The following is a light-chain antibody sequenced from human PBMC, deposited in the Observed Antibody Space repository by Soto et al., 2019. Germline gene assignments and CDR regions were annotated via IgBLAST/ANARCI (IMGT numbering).Light chain of an antibody. CDR3: TSYTSSPTYVV. Sequence: QSALTQPASVSGSPGQSIAISCTGTSSHVGGYNDVSWYQHLPGKAPKLLIYEVSNRPSGVSNRFSGSKSGNTASLTISGLQAEDEGDYYCTSYTSSPTYVVFGGGTKLTVL. CDR1: SSHVGGYND. V-gene: IGLV2-14*01. CDR2: EVS. J-gene: IGLJ2*01.